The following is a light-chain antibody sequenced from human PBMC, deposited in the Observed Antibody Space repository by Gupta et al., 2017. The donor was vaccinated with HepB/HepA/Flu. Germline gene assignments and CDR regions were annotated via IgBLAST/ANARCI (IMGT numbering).Light chain of an antibody. CDR2: EVS. V-gene: IGLV2-8*01. J-gene: IGLJ2*01. CDR1: SSDVGGYNY. Sequence: QSALTQPPSASGSPGQPVTISCTGTSSDVGGYNYVSWYQQHPGKAPKIMIYEVSKRPTGVPHRLSGSNSGNTASLTVSGLQAEDEADYYCSSYAGSNNLIFGGGTKLTVL. CDR3: SSYAGSNNLI.